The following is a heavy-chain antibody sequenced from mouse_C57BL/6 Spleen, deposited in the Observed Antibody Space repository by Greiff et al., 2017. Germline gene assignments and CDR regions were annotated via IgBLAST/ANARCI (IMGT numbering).Heavy chain of an antibody. J-gene: IGHJ1*03. Sequence: EVQLQQSGPELVKPGASVKISCKASGYTFTDYYMNWVKQSHGKSLEWIGDINPNNGGTSYNQKFKGKATLTVDKSSSTAYMELRSLTSEDSAVYYCARDYYGPWYFDVWGTGTTVTVSS. V-gene: IGHV1-26*01. CDR1: GYTFTDYY. CDR2: INPNNGGT. D-gene: IGHD1-1*01. CDR3: ARDYYGPWYFDV.